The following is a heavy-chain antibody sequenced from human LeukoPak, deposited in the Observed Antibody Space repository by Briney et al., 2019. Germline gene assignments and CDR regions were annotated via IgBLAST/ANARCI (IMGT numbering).Heavy chain of an antibody. V-gene: IGHV1-46*01. J-gene: IGHJ4*02. CDR1: GYTFANYY. Sequence: ASVKVSCKASGYTFANYYMHWVRQAPGQGLEWMGIIIPSGGSTSYAQKFQGRVTMTRDTSTSTVYMELTSLRSEDTAVYYCARSDYDDSRGYFDYWGQGTLVTVSS. CDR2: IIPSGGST. D-gene: IGHD4-17*01. CDR3: ARSDYDDSRGYFDY.